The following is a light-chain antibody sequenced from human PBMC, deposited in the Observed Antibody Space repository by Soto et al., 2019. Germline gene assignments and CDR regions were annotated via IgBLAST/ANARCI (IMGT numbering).Light chain of an antibody. CDR1: QSVSSY. J-gene: IGKJ2*01. CDR2: DAS. V-gene: IGKV3-11*01. CDR3: QQRSNFYA. Sequence: EIVLTQSPATLSLSTGERATLSCRASQSVSSYLAWYQQKPGQAPRLLIYDASSRATGIPARFSGSGSGTDITLTISSLEHEDFAVYYCQQRSNFYAFGQGTKLEIK.